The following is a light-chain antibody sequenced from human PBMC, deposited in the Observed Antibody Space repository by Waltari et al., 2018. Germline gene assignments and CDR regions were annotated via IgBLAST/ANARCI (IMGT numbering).Light chain of an antibody. Sequence: QSALTQPASMSGSPVQSITVSCTGTSSDVGSYNLVSWYQQHPRKAPNLLIFEVNHLASGISKRLSGSKSGNTASLTVSGLQAEDGADYYCSSYAGNRSVVFGGGTKLTVL. CDR1: SSDVGSYNL. CDR3: SSYAGNRSVV. V-gene: IGLV2-23*02. CDR2: EVN. J-gene: IGLJ2*01.